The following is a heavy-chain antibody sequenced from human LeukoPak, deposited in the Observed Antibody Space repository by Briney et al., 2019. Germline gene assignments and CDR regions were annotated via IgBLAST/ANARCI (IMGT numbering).Heavy chain of an antibody. CDR2: ITSNGGST. CDR3: ARGARGLQPSTFDY. CDR1: GFNRSSYA. Sequence: GGSLRLSCVASGFNRSSYAMHWVRQAPGTGLEYVSGITSNGGSTYYANSVKGRFTISRDNSKNTLYLQMGSLRAEDKAVYYCARGARGLQPSTFDYWGQGTLVTVSS. D-gene: IGHD5-24*01. V-gene: IGHV3-64*01. J-gene: IGHJ4*02.